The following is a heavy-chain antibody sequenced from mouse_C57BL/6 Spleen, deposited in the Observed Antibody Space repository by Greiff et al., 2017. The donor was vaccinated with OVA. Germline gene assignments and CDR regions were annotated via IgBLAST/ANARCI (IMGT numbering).Heavy chain of an antibody. CDR1: GYTFTSYW. D-gene: IGHD1-1*01. Sequence: QVQLQQPGAELVKPGASVKMSCKASGYTFTSYWITWVKQRPGQGLEWIGDIYPGSGSTNYNEKFKSKATLTVDPSSSTAYMQLSSLTSEDSAVYYCARGEDTAVVATNYFDYWGQGTTLTVSS. V-gene: IGHV1-55*01. CDR2: IYPGSGST. CDR3: ARGEDTAVVATNYFDY. J-gene: IGHJ2*01.